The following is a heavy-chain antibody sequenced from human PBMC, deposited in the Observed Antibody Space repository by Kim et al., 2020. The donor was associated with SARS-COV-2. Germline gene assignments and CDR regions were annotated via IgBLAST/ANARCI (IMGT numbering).Heavy chain of an antibody. CDR3: AIRITGQPLFDY. CDR1: GGSFSGYY. Sequence: SETLSLTCAVYGGSFSGYYWSWIRQPPGKGLEWIGEINHSGSTNYNPSLKSRVTISVDTSKNQFSLKLSSVTAADTAVYYCAIRITGQPLFDYWGQGTLVTVSS. D-gene: IGHD3-10*01. V-gene: IGHV4-34*01. CDR2: INHSGST. J-gene: IGHJ4*02.